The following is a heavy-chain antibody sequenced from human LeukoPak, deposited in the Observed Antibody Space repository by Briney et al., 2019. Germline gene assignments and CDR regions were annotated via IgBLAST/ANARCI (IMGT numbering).Heavy chain of an antibody. Sequence: QTGGSLRLSCAASGFIFNNYAMHWVRQAPGKGLEWVSYISSSGSTIYYTDSVKGRFTISRDNAKNSLYLQMNSLRAEDTAVYYCARLTHEMDPFDYWGQGTLVTVSS. CDR2: ISSSGSTI. CDR3: ARLTHEMDPFDY. D-gene: IGHD2-8*01. CDR1: GFIFNNYA. V-gene: IGHV3-48*03. J-gene: IGHJ4*02.